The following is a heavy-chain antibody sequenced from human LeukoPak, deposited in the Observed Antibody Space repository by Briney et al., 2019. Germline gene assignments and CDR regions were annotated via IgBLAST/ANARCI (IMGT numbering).Heavy chain of an antibody. V-gene: IGHV3-7*05. CDR3: ARDRTTADAFDI. D-gene: IGHD1-7*01. CDR1: GFTFDDYG. J-gene: IGHJ3*02. CDR2: IKQDGSGK. Sequence: GGSLRLSCAASGFTFDDYGMSWVRQAPGKGLEWVANIKQDGSGKYYVDSVKGRFTISRDNAKNSLYLQMNSLRAEDTAMYYCARDRTTADAFDIWGQGTMVTVSS.